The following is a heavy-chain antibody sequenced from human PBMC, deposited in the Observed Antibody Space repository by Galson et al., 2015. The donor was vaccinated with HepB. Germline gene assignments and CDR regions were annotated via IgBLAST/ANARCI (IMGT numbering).Heavy chain of an antibody. Sequence: PALVKPTQTLTLTCTFSGFSLSTSGMCVSWIRQPPGKALEWLSRIDWDDDKDYSTSLKTRLTISKDTSKNQVVLTMTNMDPVDTATYYCARTRLPYYYDSSAPYGGAFDIWGQGTMVTVSS. CDR2: IDWDDDK. CDR3: ARTRLPYYYDSSAPYGGAFDI. D-gene: IGHD3-22*01. V-gene: IGHV2-70*11. J-gene: IGHJ3*02. CDR1: GFSLSTSGMC.